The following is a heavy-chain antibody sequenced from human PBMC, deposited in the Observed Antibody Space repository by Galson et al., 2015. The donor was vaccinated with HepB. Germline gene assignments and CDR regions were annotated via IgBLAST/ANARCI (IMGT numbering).Heavy chain of an antibody. J-gene: IGHJ6*03. CDR2: IDWADDK. Sequence: PALVKPTQTLTLTCTFSGFSLSTSGMRVNWIRQPPGKALEWLARIDWADDKFYSPSLQTRLTISKDTSENQVVLTMTNMDPVDTATYYCARDLRDSSSWRPGYFYYMDVWGKGTTVTVSS. V-gene: IGHV2-70*04. CDR3: ARDLRDSSSWRPGYFYYMDV. CDR1: GFSLSTSGMR. D-gene: IGHD6-13*01.